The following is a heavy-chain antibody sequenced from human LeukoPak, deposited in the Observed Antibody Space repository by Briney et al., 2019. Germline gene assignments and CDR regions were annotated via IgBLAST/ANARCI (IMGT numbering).Heavy chain of an antibody. V-gene: IGHV4-4*08. CDR3: ARRRGDMATIPDYHYYYMDV. CDR1: GASISSYS. J-gene: IGHJ6*03. Sequence: SDTLSLTCTVSGASISSYSWSWIRQPPGKGLEWVAYIYLDGNTDFQPSLKSRVTISVDSSKNQVSLKLTSETAADTAVYFCARRRGDMATIPDYHYYYMDVWGKGTTVTVSS. CDR2: IYLDGNT. D-gene: IGHD5-24*01.